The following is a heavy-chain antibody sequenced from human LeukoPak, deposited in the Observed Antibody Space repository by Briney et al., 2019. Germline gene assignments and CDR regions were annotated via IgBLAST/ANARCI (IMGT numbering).Heavy chain of an antibody. CDR2: ISSSSSYI. CDR3: ARDLSSN. Sequence: GGSLRLSRAASGFTFSSYSMNWVRQPPAQGLGWVSSISSSSSYIYYADSVKGRFTISRDNSKNTLYLQMNSLRAEDTAVCYCARDLSSNWGQGTLVTVSS. CDR1: GFTFSSYS. D-gene: IGHD6-6*01. J-gene: IGHJ4*02. V-gene: IGHV3-21*01.